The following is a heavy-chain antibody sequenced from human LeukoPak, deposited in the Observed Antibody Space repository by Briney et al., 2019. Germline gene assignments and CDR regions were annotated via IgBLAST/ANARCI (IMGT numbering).Heavy chain of an antibody. CDR1: GFTFSSYS. J-gene: IGHJ3*02. Sequence: PGGSLRLSCAASGFTFSSYSMNWVRQAPGKGLEWVSSISSSSSYIYYAVSVKGRFTISRDNAKNSLYLQMNSLRAEDTAVYYCAKDTYGGAFDIWGQGTMVTVSS. CDR3: AKDTYGGAFDI. CDR2: ISSSSSYI. V-gene: IGHV3-21*04. D-gene: IGHD4/OR15-4a*01.